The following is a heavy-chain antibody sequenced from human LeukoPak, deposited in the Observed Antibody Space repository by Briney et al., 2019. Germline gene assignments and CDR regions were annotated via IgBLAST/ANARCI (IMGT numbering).Heavy chain of an antibody. CDR3: ARVQRTTYGSGSFIVY. D-gene: IGHD3-10*01. J-gene: IGHJ4*02. Sequence: ASVKVSCKASGHTFTGYYMHLVRQAPGQGLEWMGWINPNSGGTNYAQKFQGRVTMTRDTSISTAYMELSRLRSDDTAVYYCARVQRTTYGSGSFIVYWGQGTLVTVSS. CDR2: INPNSGGT. V-gene: IGHV1-2*02. CDR1: GHTFTGYY.